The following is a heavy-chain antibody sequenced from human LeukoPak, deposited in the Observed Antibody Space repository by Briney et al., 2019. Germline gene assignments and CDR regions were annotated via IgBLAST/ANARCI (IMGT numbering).Heavy chain of an antibody. D-gene: IGHD6-13*01. Sequence: GGSLRLSCAASGFTFRNYAMTWVRQAPGKGLEWVSVISESGGNTKYADSVKGRFTISRDNAKNSLYLQVNSLRAEDTAVYYCARDDLGAAGHPYYFDYWGQGTLVTVSS. V-gene: IGHV3-23*01. CDR1: GFTFRNYA. J-gene: IGHJ4*02. CDR3: ARDDLGAAGHPYYFDY. CDR2: ISESGGNT.